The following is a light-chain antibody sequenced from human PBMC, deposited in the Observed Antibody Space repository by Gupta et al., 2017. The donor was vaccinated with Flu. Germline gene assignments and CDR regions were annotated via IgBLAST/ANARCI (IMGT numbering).Light chain of an antibody. J-gene: IGLJ1*01. CDR1: SSDVGTYNR. CDR3: TSYTSSSTYV. CDR2: EVS. Sequence: QSALTQPPSVSGSPGQSVTISCTGTSSDVGTYNRVSWYQQPPGTAPKLMIYEVSNRPSGVPDRFSGSKSGNTASLTISGLQGEDEADYYCTSYTSSSTYVFGTGTKGIVL. V-gene: IGLV2-18*02.